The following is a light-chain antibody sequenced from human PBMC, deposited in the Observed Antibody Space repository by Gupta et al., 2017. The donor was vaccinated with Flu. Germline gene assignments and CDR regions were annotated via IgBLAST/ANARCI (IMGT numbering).Light chain of an antibody. CDR3: QQSSSFPRT. CDR2: GAS. Sequence: PSSVSASVGDRVTIACRASQDVGNWLAWYQQKPGEVPKLMIYGASSLQRGVPSRFSGSGSGTDFTLTIRSLQSEDFATYYCQQSSSFPRTFGQGTRVEI. CDR1: QDVGNW. V-gene: IGKV1-12*01. J-gene: IGKJ1*01.